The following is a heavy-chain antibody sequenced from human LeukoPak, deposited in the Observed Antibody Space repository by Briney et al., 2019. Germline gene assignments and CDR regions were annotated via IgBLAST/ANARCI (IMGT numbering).Heavy chain of an antibody. CDR1: GGSINKSSYY. J-gene: IGHJ3*02. CDR2: IYYSGST. Sequence: SETLSLTCTVSGGSINKSSYYWGWIRQPPGKGLEWIGSIYYSGSTYYNPSLKSRVTISVDTSKNQFSLKLSSVTAADTAVYYCARQNDDAFDIWGQGTMVTVSS. CDR3: ARQNDDAFDI. V-gene: IGHV4-39*01.